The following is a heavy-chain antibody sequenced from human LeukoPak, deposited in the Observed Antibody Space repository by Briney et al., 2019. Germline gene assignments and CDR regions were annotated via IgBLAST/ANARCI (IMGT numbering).Heavy chain of an antibody. D-gene: IGHD2-15*01. V-gene: IGHV3-23*01. J-gene: IGHJ6*02. CDR2: ISGSGGST. CDR1: GFTFSSYA. Sequence: GGSLRLSCAASGFTFSSYAMSWVRQAPGKGLEWVPAISGSGGSTYYADSVKGRFTISRDNSKNTLYLQMNSLRAEDTAVYYCAKVTPGYCSGGSCYSGVDYYGMDVWGQGTTVTVSS. CDR3: AKVTPGYCSGGSCYSGVDYYGMDV.